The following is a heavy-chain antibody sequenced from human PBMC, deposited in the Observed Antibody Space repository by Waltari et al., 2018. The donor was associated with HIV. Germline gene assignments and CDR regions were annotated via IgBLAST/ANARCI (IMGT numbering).Heavy chain of an antibody. J-gene: IGHJ4*02. CDR1: GYTFNTYA. CDR3: ARSPAF. V-gene: IGHV7-4-1*02. CDR2: MNTNSGNP. Sequence: QVQLVKSGSQLQKPGASVKLSCTASGYTFNTYALHWVRQAPGQGLGWMGWMNTNSGNPTYAQGFTGRFVLSLDTSLTTTYLQVNTLKPDDSAVYYCARSPAFWGQGTLVIVSS.